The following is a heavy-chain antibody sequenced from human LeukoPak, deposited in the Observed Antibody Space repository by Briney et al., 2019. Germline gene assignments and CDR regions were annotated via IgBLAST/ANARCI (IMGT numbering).Heavy chain of an antibody. CDR1: GYTYSNYW. CDR3: ARHYYDSGGSFADY. Sequence: GESLNISCKGSGYTYSNYWIGWVRQMPGKGLEWMGIIFPYDSNTRYSPSFQDQVTISADTSIRTAYLQWNSLKASDTAVYYCARHYYDSGGSFADYWGQGTRVTVSS. CDR2: IFPYDSNT. D-gene: IGHD3-22*01. V-gene: IGHV5-51*01. J-gene: IGHJ4*02.